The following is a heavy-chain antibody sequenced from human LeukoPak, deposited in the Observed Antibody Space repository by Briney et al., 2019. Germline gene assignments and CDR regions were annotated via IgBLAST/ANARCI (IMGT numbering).Heavy chain of an antibody. CDR3: ARGSIAAAGDYYYYYYGMDV. CDR1: GYTFTGYY. Sequence: GASVKVSCKASGYTFTGYYMHWVRQAPGQGLEWMGWINPNSGGTNYAQKFQGRVTMTRDTSISTAYMELSRLRSDDTAAYYCARGSIAAAGDYYYYYYGMDVWGQGTTVTVSS. CDR2: INPNSGGT. V-gene: IGHV1-2*02. D-gene: IGHD6-13*01. J-gene: IGHJ6*02.